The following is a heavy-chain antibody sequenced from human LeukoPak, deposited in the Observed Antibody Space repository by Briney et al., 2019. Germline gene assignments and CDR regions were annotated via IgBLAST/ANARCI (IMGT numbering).Heavy chain of an antibody. Sequence: PGGSLRLSCAASGFTFSSYWMHWVRQAPGKGLVWVSTISGSGAYTYYADSVKGRFTISRDNSKNTLYLQMNSLRAEDTAVYYCAKYFASGSYYKLPHWGQGTLVTDSS. CDR3: AKYFASGSYYKLPH. V-gene: IGHV3-23*01. CDR1: GFTFSSYW. CDR2: ISGSGAYT. J-gene: IGHJ1*01. D-gene: IGHD3-10*01.